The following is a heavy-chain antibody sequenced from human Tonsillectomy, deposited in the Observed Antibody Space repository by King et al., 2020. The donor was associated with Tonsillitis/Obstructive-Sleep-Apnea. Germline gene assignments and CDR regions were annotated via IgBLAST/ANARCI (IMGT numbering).Heavy chain of an antibody. D-gene: IGHD3-16*02. CDR1: GGSISSSNW. J-gene: IGHJ4*02. Sequence: VQLQESGPGLVKPSGTLSLTCAVSGGSISSSNWWSWVRQPPGKGLEWIGEIYHSGSTNYNPSLKSRVTISVDKSKNQFSLKLSSVTAADTAVYYCARHRPEWQENERGELSLWGYPADYWGQGTLVTVSS. CDR3: ARHRPEWQENERGELSLWGYPADY. CDR2: IYHSGST. V-gene: IGHV4-4*02.